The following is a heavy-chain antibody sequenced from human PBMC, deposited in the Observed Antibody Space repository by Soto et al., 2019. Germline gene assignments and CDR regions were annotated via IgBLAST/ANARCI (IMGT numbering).Heavy chain of an antibody. V-gene: IGHV1-18*04. CDR3: ARDHEAHSSSWYVGFDY. D-gene: IGHD6-13*01. CDR1: GYTFTNYC. J-gene: IGHJ4*02. Sequence: ASVKVSCKASGYTFTNYCISYVLQAPGQGLEWMGWISAHNGRTNYVEKFQGRVTMTTDKSTNTAYMELRRLSSDDTAVYYCARDHEAHSSSWYVGFDYWGQGTLVTVSS. CDR2: ISAHNGRT.